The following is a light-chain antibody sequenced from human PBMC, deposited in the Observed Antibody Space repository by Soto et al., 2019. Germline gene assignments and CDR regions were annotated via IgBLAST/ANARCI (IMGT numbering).Light chain of an antibody. Sequence: QSALTQPASVSGSPGQSITISCTGTSSDVGGYNYVSWYQQYPGKAPKLMIYEVSYRPSGVSNRFSGSKSGNTASLTISGLQAEDEADYYCSSYTSSSTRVFGTGTQLTVL. CDR2: EVS. J-gene: IGLJ1*01. V-gene: IGLV2-14*01. CDR1: SSDVGGYNY. CDR3: SSYTSSSTRV.